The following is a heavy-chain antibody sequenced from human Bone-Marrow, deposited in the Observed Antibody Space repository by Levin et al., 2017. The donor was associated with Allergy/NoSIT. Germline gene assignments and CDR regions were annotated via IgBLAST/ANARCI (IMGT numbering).Heavy chain of an antibody. CDR3: ARGLIWLWFMRVAHWFDP. V-gene: IGHV4-34*01. CDR1: GGSFSGYY. CDR2: INHSGST. Sequence: ASETLSLTCAVYGGSFSGYYWSWIRQPPGKGLEWIGEINHSGSTNYNPSLKSRVTISVDTSKNQFSLKLSSVTAADTAVYYCARGLIWLWFMRVAHWFDPWGQGTLVTVSS. J-gene: IGHJ5*02. D-gene: IGHD3-10*01.